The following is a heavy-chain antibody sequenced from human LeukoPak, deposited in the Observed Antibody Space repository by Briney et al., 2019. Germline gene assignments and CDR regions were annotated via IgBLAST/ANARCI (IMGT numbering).Heavy chain of an antibody. CDR3: ARGGRGSAAVVAPRSFDI. V-gene: IGHV3-53*01. Sequence: PGRCLSLSCAPYGFTVGSIHMGWVRQAPGEWLEWVSFTFTGGNTYCADSVKGRFIISRDISKNTLYLQMNSLRAEDSALYYCARGGRGSAAVVAPRSFDIWGQGTMVTVSS. D-gene: IGHD3-22*01. CDR2: TFTGGNT. J-gene: IGHJ3*02. CDR1: GFTVGSIH.